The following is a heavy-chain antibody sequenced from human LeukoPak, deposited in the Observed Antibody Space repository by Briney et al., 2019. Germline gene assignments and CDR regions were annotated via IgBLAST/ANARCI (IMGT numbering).Heavy chain of an antibody. CDR2: ISGSGGST. Sequence: GGSLRLSCAASGFTFSSYAMSWVRQAPGKGLEGVSAISGSGGSTYYADSVKGRFTISRDNSKNTLYLQMNSLRAEDTAVYYCAKANGDYDAFDIWGQGTMVTVSS. CDR3: AKANGDYDAFDI. CDR1: GFTFSSYA. J-gene: IGHJ3*02. V-gene: IGHV3-23*01. D-gene: IGHD4-17*01.